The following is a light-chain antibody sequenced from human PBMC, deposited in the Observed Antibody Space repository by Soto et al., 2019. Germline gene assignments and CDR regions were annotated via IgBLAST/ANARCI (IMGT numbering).Light chain of an antibody. V-gene: IGKV1-5*01. CDR1: QTVSHW. Sequence: DIHLTQSPSTLSASVGDRVTITCRASQTVSHWLAWYQQKPGKAPKLLIFDASSLQRGVPARFSGSGSGTAFTLTISSLQPEDFATYYCQQYNSFPFSFGPGTKVAI. CDR3: QQYNSFPFS. J-gene: IGKJ3*01. CDR2: DAS.